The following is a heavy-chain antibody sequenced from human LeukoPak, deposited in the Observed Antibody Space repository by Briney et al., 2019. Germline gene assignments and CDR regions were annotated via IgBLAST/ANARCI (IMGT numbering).Heavy chain of an antibody. CDR3: ARDVAAQQWRDDAFDI. D-gene: IGHD6-19*01. V-gene: IGHV1-69*06. CDR2: IIPIFGTA. Sequence: ASVKVSCKASGGTFSSYAISWVRQAPGQGLEWMGGIIPIFGTANYAQKFQGRVTITADKSTSTAYMELSSLRSEDTAVYYCARDVAAQQWRDDAFDIWGQGTMVTVSS. J-gene: IGHJ3*02. CDR1: GGTFSSYA.